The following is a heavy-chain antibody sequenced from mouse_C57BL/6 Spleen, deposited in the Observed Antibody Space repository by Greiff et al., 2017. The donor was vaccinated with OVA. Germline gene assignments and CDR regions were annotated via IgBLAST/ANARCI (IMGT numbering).Heavy chain of an antibody. CDR3: ARYGNSFDY. J-gene: IGHJ2*01. CDR1: GYTFTDYY. CDR2: IGHGSGRT. V-gene: IGHV1-77*01. Sequence: QVQLQPSGAELVKPGASVKISCKASGYTFTDYYINWVKQRPGQGLEWIGKIGHGSGRTYYNEKFKGKAKLHADKSSRTADMQPRRLTSEAFDDYYSARYGNSFDYWGQGTTLTVSS. D-gene: IGHD2-1*01.